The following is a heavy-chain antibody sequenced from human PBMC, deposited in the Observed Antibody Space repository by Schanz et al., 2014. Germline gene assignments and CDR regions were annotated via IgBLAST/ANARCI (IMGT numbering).Heavy chain of an antibody. J-gene: IGHJ4*02. V-gene: IGHV3-33*01. D-gene: IGHD5-12*01. CDR1: GFTFSSYD. Sequence: QVQLVESGGGVVQPGRSLRLSCVASGFTFSSYDVFWVRQAPGKGLEWVAILWHDGSKKYYADSVKGRVTVSRDNSKNTLYLQLNSLRAEDTAVYYCARDFHGYGPHLDYWGQGSLVTVSS. CDR2: LWHDGSKK. CDR3: ARDFHGYGPHLDY.